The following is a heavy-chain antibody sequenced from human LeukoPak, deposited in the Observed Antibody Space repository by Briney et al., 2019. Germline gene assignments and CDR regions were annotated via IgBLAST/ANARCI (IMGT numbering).Heavy chain of an antibody. CDR3: AREGATAGSGYYFDY. D-gene: IGHD6-13*01. J-gene: IGHJ4*02. Sequence: GASVKVSCKASGGTFSSYAISWVRQAPGQGLEWMGRIIPILGIANYAQKFQGRVTITADKSTSTAYMELSSLRSEDTAVYYCAREGATAGSGYYFDYWGQGSLVTVSS. V-gene: IGHV1-69*04. CDR2: IIPILGIA. CDR1: GGTFSSYA.